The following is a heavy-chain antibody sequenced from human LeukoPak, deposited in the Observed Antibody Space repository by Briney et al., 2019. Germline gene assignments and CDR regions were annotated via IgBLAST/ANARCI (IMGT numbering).Heavy chain of an antibody. V-gene: IGHV1-8*01. Sequence: ASVKVSCKASGYTFTSYDINWVRQATGQGLEWMGWMNPNSGNTGYAQKLQGRVTMTRNTSISTAYMELSSLRSEDTAVYYCARVAGRGSSRKGAFDIWGQGTMVTVSS. D-gene: IGHD6-13*01. J-gene: IGHJ3*02. CDR2: MNPNSGNT. CDR3: ARVAGRGSSRKGAFDI. CDR1: GYTFTSYD.